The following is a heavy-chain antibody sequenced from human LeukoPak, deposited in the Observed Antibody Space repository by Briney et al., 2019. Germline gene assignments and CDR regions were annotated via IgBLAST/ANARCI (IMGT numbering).Heavy chain of an antibody. J-gene: IGHJ6*02. CDR2: IWYDGSNK. CDR1: GFTFSSYG. D-gene: IGHD4-11*01. V-gene: IGHV3-33*01. Sequence: GGPLRLSCAASGFTFSSYGMHWVRQAPGKGLEWVAVIWYDGSNKYYADSVKGRFIISRDNSKNTLYLQMNSLRAEDTAVYYCAREDYSKMGNRYYYYGMDVWGQGTTVTVSS. CDR3: AREDYSKMGNRYYYYGMDV.